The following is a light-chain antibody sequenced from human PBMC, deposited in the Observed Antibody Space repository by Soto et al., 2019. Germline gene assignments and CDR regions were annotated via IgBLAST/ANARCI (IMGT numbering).Light chain of an antibody. CDR1: NSDLGGYNY. Sequence: QSVLTQPASVSGSPGQSITVSCTGANSDLGGYNYVSWYQHHPGKAPKLMIYEVSNRPSGVSNRFSGSKSGNTASLAISGLQAEGEADYYCSSYTSSGTLVFGTGTKVTVL. V-gene: IGLV2-14*01. CDR2: EVS. J-gene: IGLJ1*01. CDR3: SSYTSSGTLV.